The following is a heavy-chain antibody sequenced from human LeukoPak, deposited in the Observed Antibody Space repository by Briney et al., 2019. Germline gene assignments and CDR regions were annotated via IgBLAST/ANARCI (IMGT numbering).Heavy chain of an antibody. CDR2: IFYGERN. Sequence: PSETLSLTCSVSGGSISNADYYWVWIRRAPGKGLEWIGSIFYGERNHYNPSLKSRATMSVDTSKNQFSLKLTSVTAADAAMYYCARQLPTAAADTRGYFEYWGQGAVVTVSS. CDR3: ARQLPTAAADTRGYFEY. D-gene: IGHD6-13*01. J-gene: IGHJ4*01. V-gene: IGHV4-39*01. CDR1: GGSISNADYY.